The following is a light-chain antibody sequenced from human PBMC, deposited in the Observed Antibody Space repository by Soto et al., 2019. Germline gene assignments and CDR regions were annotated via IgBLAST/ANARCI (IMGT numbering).Light chain of an antibody. CDR3: QQYNNWPPT. V-gene: IGKV3-15*01. J-gene: IGKJ5*01. CDR1: QSARSS. CDR2: DVS. Sequence: EVVMTQSAATLSVSPGERATLSWRSSQSARSSLGWYQQKTGQPPRLLIHDVSIRATGIPARFNGSGYGTEFTLTISSLQSEDFEVYYCQQYNNWPPTLGQGTRLEI.